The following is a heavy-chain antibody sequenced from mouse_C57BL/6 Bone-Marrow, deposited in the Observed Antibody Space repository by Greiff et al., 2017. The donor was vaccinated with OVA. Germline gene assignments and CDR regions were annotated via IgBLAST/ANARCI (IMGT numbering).Heavy chain of an antibody. CDR1: GFTFSDYY. CDR2: ISNGGGST. CDR3: ARQGATVVAGGYYFDY. D-gene: IGHD1-1*01. V-gene: IGHV5-12*01. J-gene: IGHJ2*01. Sequence: EVQLKESAGGLVQPGGSLKLSCAASGFTFSDYYMYWVRQTPEKRLEWVAYISNGGGSTYYPDTVKGRFTISRDNAKNTLYLQMSRLKSEDTAMYYCARQGATVVAGGYYFDYWGQGTTLTVSS.